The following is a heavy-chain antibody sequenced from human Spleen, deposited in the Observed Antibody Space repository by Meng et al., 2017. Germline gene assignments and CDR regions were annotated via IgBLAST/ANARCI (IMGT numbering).Heavy chain of an antibody. CDR1: GYTFTDYF. Sequence: QVQLVQSGAEVKKPGASVKVSCKASGYTFTDYFIHWVRQAPGRGLEWMGWLNPNTGATSYAQRFQGWVTMTRDTSISTVYMEVTGLKSDDTAMYYCARAALCGSGCYYYFDYWGQGTLVTVSS. V-gene: IGHV1-2*04. J-gene: IGHJ4*02. D-gene: IGHD2-21*02. CDR3: ARAALCGSGCYYYFDY. CDR2: LNPNTGAT.